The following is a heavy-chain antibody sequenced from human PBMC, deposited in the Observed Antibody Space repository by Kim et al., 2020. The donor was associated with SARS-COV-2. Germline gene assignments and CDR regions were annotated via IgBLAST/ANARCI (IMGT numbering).Heavy chain of an antibody. CDR1: GGSFSGYY. Sequence: SETLSLTCAVYGGSFSGYYWSWIRQPPGKGLEWIGEINHSGSTNYNPSLKSRVTISVDTSKNQFSLTLSSVTAADTAVYYCARGKTVVTPKGPGYFDLWGRGTLVTVSS. CDR3: ARGKTVVTPKGPGYFDL. V-gene: IGHV4-34*01. D-gene: IGHD2-21*02. CDR2: INHSGST. J-gene: IGHJ2*01.